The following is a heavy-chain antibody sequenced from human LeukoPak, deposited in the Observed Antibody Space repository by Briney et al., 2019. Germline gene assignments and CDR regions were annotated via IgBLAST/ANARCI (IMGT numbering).Heavy chain of an antibody. J-gene: IGHJ4*02. D-gene: IGHD3-16*02. V-gene: IGHV3-23*01. Sequence: PGGTLRLSCAASGFTFSSYAMSWVRQAPGKGLEWVSAISGSGGSTYYAASVKGRFTISRDNSKNTLYLQMNSLRAEDTAVYYCAKDVVWGSYRYSDYWGQGTLVTVSS. CDR2: ISGSGGST. CDR3: AKDVVWGSYRYSDY. CDR1: GFTFSSYA.